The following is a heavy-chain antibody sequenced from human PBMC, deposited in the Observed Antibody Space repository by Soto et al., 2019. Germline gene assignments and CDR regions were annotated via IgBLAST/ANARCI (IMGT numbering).Heavy chain of an antibody. Sequence: QVQLVESGGGLVKPGGSLRLSCTASGFIFSDYYMSWIRQAPGKGLEWISYISSSSSDTNYADSVKGRFAISRENAKNSLFLQMNSLKAEDTAVYYCARVRDSYNPDTFDLWGQGTMVTVSS. D-gene: IGHD1-1*01. CDR1: GFIFSDYY. V-gene: IGHV3-11*05. J-gene: IGHJ3*01. CDR3: ARVRDSYNPDTFDL. CDR2: ISSSSSDT.